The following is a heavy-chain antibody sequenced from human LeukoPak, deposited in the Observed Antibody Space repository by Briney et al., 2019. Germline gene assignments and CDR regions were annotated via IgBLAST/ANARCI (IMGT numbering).Heavy chain of an antibody. Sequence: SEPLSLTCTVSGGSISSYYWSWIRQPPGKGLEWIGYIYYSVSTNYNPSLKSRVTISVDTSKNQFSLKLSFVTAADTAVYYCARDRDRDGMDVWGQGTTVTVSS. CDR1: GGSISSYY. D-gene: IGHD3-10*01. CDR3: ARDRDRDGMDV. J-gene: IGHJ6*02. CDR2: IYYSVST. V-gene: IGHV4-59*01.